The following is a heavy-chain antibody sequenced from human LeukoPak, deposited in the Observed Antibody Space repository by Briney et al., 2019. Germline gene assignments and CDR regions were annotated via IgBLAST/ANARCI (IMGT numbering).Heavy chain of an antibody. J-gene: IGHJ4*02. Sequence: SETLSLTCTVSGGSMSSSSYYWGWIRQPPGKGLEWIGSIYYSGSTYYNPSLKSRVTISVDTSKNQFSLKLSSVTAADTAVYYCARRGTLYYYGSGSYHYWGQGTLVTVSS. CDR2: IYYSGST. V-gene: IGHV4-39*01. D-gene: IGHD3-10*01. CDR3: ARRGTLYYYGSGSYHY. CDR1: GGSMSSSSYY.